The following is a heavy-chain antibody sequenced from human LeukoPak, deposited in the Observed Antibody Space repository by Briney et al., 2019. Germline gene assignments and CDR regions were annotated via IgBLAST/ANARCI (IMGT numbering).Heavy chain of an antibody. CDR3: ATETNGRHYDY. CDR2: IGPTGSDR. V-gene: IGHV3-21*06. J-gene: IGHJ4*02. D-gene: IGHD1-14*01. Sequence: GGSLRLSCTASGLTFSTSGFNWVRQAPGKGLEWVTSIGPTGSDRYHADSIKGRFTISRDNANNFLYLQMNSLRAEDTAVYYCATETNGRHYDYWGQGTLLTVSS. CDR1: GLTFSTSG.